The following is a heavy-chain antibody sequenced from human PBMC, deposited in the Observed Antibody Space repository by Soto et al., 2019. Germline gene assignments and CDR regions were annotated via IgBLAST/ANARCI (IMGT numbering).Heavy chain of an antibody. CDR3: ATTRLDCSSTSCYAREFDY. D-gene: IGHD2-2*01. CDR2: ISSSSSYI. J-gene: IGHJ4*02. CDR1: GFTFSSYS. Sequence: EVQLVESGGGLVKPGGSLRLSCAASGFTFSSYSMNWVRQAPGKGLEWVSSISSSSSYIYYADSVKGRFTISRDNAKNSLYLQMNSLRAEDTAVYYCATTRLDCSSTSCYAREFDYWGQGTLVTVSS. V-gene: IGHV3-21*01.